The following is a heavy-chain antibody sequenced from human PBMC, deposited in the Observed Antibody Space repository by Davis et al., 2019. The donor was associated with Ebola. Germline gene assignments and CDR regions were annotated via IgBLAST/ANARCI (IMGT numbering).Heavy chain of an antibody. V-gene: IGHV1-69*06. CDR3: ARAGGGGHYFDY. CDR1: AGTFSSYA. D-gene: IGHD1-14*01. Sequence: AASVKVSCKASAGTFSSYAISWVRQAPGQGLEWMGGIIPIFGTANYAQKFQGRVTITADKSTSTAYMELSSLRSEDTAVYYCARAGGGGHYFDYWGQGTLVTVSS. J-gene: IGHJ4*02. CDR2: IIPIFGTA.